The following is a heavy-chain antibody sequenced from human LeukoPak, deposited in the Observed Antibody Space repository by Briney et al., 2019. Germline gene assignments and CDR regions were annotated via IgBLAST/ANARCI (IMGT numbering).Heavy chain of an antibody. CDR3: ARAESRDIFDY. D-gene: IGHD2-15*01. Sequence: ASVKVSCKASGYTFTSYYMHWVRQAPGQGLEWMGWMNPNSGNTGYAQKFQGRVTMTRNTSISTAYMELSSLRSEDTAVYYCARAESRDIFDYWGQGTLVTVSS. J-gene: IGHJ4*02. CDR1: GYTFTSYY. V-gene: IGHV1-8*02. CDR2: MNPNSGNT.